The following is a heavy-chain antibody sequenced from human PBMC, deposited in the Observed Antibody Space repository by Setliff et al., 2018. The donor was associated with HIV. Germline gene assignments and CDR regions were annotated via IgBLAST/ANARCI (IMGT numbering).Heavy chain of an antibody. CDR1: GGSMSSYY. V-gene: IGHV4-59*08. CDR2: IYYSGST. CDR3: VRTYNDLENDYHHYYYMNV. Sequence: SDTLSLTCTVSGGSMSSYYWSWIRQPPGKGLEWIGYIYYSGSTNYNPSLKSRVTITEDTYKNQFSLKRRPVTAADTAVYYCVRTYNDLENDYHHYYYMNVWGKGTTVTV. J-gene: IGHJ6*03. D-gene: IGHD1-1*01.